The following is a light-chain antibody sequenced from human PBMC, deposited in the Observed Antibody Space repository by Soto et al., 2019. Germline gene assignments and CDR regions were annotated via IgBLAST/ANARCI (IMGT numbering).Light chain of an antibody. CDR2: EVN. CDR3: NSYAGSNTYVV. V-gene: IGLV2-8*01. J-gene: IGLJ2*01. Sequence: QSAVTQPPSASGSPGQSVTISCTGTSSDIGGYNYGSWYQHHPGKAPKLMIYEVNKRAPGVPDRFSGSKSANTASLTVSGLQAEGEADYYCNSYAGSNTYVVVGGGTKLTVL. CDR1: SSDIGGYNY.